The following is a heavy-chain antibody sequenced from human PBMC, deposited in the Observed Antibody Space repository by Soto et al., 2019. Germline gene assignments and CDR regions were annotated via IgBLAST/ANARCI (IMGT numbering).Heavy chain of an antibody. CDR1: GGSSSSYY. V-gene: IGHV3-11*04. Sequence: LSLTCTVSGGSSSSYYWSWIRQPPGKGLEWVSYISSSASTIYYADSVKGRFTISRDNAKNSLFLQVNSLRDEDTAVYYCVAAFDVWGQGTMVTVSS. CDR3: VAAFDV. J-gene: IGHJ3*01. CDR2: ISSSASTI.